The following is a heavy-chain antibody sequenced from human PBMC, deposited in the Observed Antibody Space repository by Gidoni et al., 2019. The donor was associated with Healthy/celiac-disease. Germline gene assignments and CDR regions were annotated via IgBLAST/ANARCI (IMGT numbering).Heavy chain of an antibody. V-gene: IGHV4-39*07. Sequence: QLQLQESGPGLVQPSETLSLTCTVSGCSISSSSYYWGWIRQPPGKGLEWIGSIYYSGSTYYNPSLKSRVTISVDTSKNQFSLKLSSVTAADTAVYYCARGTSGDAGAEYFQHWGQGTLVTVSS. CDR2: IYYSGST. CDR3: ARGTSGDAGAEYFQH. J-gene: IGHJ1*01. D-gene: IGHD3-10*01. CDR1: GCSISSSSYY.